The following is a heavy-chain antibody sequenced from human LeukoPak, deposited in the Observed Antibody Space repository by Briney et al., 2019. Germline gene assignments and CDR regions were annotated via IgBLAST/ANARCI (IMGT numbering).Heavy chain of an antibody. CDR3: ARSAGYTTYYYYMDV. J-gene: IGHJ6*03. D-gene: IGHD3-9*01. CDR2: INHSGST. V-gene: IGHV4-34*01. Sequence: SETLSLTCAVYGGSFSGYYWSWIRQPPGKGLEWIGEINHSGSTNYNPSLKSRVTISVDTSKNQFSLKLSSVTAADTAVYYCARSAGYTTYYYYMDVWGKGTTVTISS. CDR1: GGSFSGYY.